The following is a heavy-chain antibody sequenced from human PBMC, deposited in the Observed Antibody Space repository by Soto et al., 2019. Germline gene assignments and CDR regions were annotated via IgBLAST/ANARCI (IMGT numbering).Heavy chain of an antibody. V-gene: IGHV3-33*01. CDR1: GFTFSSYG. D-gene: IGHD6-13*01. CDR3: ARDSDSSSWYEPHY. J-gene: IGHJ4*02. CDR2: IWYDGSNK. Sequence: GGSLRLSCAASGFTFSSYGMHWVRQAPGKGLEWVAVIWYDGSNKYYADSVKGRFTISRDNSKNTLYLQMNSLRAEDTAVYYCARDSDSSSWYEPHYWGQGTLVTVSS.